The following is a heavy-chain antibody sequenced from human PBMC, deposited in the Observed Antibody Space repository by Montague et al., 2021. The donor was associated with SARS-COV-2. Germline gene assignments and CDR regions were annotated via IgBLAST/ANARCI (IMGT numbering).Heavy chain of an antibody. D-gene: IGHD6-19*01. CDR3: ARSWGQSLVWGYYFDY. Sequence: SETLSLTCTVSGGSISSSSYYWGWIRQPPGKGLEWIGSICYSGSTYYXLSLKSRVTISVDTSKNQFSLKLRSVTAADTAVYYCARSWGQSLVWGYYFDYWGQGTLVTVSS. J-gene: IGHJ4*02. V-gene: IGHV4-39*01. CDR2: ICYSGST. CDR1: GGSISSSSYY.